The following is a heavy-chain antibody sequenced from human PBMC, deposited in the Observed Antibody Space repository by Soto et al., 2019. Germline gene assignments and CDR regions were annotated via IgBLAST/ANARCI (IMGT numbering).Heavy chain of an antibody. CDR3: ARGRLVSGGGSSPKKYYMDV. J-gene: IGHJ6*03. Sequence: QVQLQQWGAGLLKPSETLSLTCAVYGGSFSGYYWSWIRQPPGKGLEWIGEINHSGSTNYNPSLKRRVTISVDTSKNQFSLKLSSVTAADTAVYYCARGRLVSGGGSSPKKYYMDVWGKGTTVTVSS. CDR2: INHSGST. CDR1: GGSFSGYY. D-gene: IGHD6-13*01. V-gene: IGHV4-34*01.